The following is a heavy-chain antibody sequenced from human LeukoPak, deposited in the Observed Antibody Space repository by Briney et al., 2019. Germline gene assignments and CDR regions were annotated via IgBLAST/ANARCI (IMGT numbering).Heavy chain of an antibody. CDR3: AKDLGVSWHFDY. J-gene: IGHJ4*02. V-gene: IGHV3-30*18. Sequence: QAGGSLRLSCAASGFTFGSYGMHWVRQAPGKGLEWVAVISYDGSNKYYADSVKGRFTISRDNSKNTLYLQMNSLRAEDTAVYYCAKDLGVSWHFDYWGQGTLVTVSS. CDR2: ISYDGSNK. CDR1: GFTFGSYG. D-gene: IGHD3-3*01.